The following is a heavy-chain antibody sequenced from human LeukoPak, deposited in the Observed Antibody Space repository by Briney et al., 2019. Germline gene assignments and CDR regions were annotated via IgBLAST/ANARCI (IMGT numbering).Heavy chain of an antibody. V-gene: IGHV3-30*03. CDR2: ISYDGTNK. J-gene: IGHJ4*02. CDR3: ARVELYASGWYGSIDY. Sequence: GGSLRLSCAASGFTFSSYGMHWVRQAPGKGLEWVAVISYDGTNKYYADSVKGRFTISKDNSKNTLYLQMDSLRTEDTAVYYCARVELYASGWYGSIDYWGRGTLVAVSS. D-gene: IGHD6-19*01. CDR1: GFTFSSYG.